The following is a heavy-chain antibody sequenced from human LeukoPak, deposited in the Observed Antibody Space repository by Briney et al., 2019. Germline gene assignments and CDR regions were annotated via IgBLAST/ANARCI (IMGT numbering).Heavy chain of an antibody. V-gene: IGHV3-30-3*01. J-gene: IGHJ4*02. Sequence: GGSLRLSCAASGFTFGRYAMHWVRQAPGKGLEWVAVISYDGSNKYYADSVKGRFTISRDNSKNTLHLQMNSLRAEDTAVYYCARDNGVTAVAGHFDYWGQGTLVTVSS. D-gene: IGHD6-19*01. CDR2: ISYDGSNK. CDR1: GFTFGRYA. CDR3: ARDNGVTAVAGHFDY.